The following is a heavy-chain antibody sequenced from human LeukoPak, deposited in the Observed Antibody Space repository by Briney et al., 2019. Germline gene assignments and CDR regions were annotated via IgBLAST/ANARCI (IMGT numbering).Heavy chain of an antibody. CDR1: GGSISSGGYY. CDR3: ARGRGDTAMAWFDP. D-gene: IGHD5-18*01. Sequence: SQTLSLTCTVSGGSISSGGYYWSWIRQHPGKGLEWLGYIYYSGSTYYNPSLKSRVTISVDTSKNQFSLKLSSVTAADTAVYYCARGRGDTAMAWFDPWGQGTLVTVSS. CDR2: IYYSGST. V-gene: IGHV4-31*03. J-gene: IGHJ5*02.